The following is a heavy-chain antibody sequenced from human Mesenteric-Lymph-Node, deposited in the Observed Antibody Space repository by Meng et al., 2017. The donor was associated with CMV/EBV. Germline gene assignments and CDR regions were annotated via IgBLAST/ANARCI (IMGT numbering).Heavy chain of an antibody. J-gene: IGHJ4*02. CDR3: ARDYDSSLDY. CDR2: IYYSGGT. D-gene: IGHD3-22*01. CDR1: GGSISSYY. Sequence: SETLSLTCTVSGGSISSYYWSWIRQPPGKGLEWIGYIYYSGGTNYNPSLKSRVTISVDTSKNQFSLKLSSVTAADTAVYYCARDYDSSLDYWGQGTLVTSPQ. V-gene: IGHV4-59*01.